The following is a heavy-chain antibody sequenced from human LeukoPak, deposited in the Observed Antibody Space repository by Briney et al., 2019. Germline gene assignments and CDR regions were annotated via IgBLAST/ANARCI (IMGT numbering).Heavy chain of an antibody. CDR3: ARGRELRFLEWSSPYGMDV. V-gene: IGHV3-30-3*01. J-gene: IGHJ6*02. CDR2: ISYDGSNK. D-gene: IGHD3-3*01. Sequence: GRSLRRCSAASGFTFSSYAMHWVRQAPGKGLEGVAVISYDGSNKYYADSVKGRFTISGDNSKNTLYLNMNRLRAEDTAVYYCARGRELRFLEWSSPYGMDVWGQGTTVTVSS. CDR1: GFTFSSYA.